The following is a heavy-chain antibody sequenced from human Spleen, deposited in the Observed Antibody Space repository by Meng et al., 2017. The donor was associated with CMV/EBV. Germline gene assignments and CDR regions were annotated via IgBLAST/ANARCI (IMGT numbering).Heavy chain of an antibody. Sequence: GGSLRLSCAASGFSFSDYAMTWVRQAPGKGLEWVSSISAGSGTAFYADSVKGRFTISRDNSKNTMDLQMNSLRAEDTAVYYCARLYSSSSGKGMDVWGQGTTVTVSS. CDR2: ISAGSGTA. D-gene: IGHD6-6*01. CDR1: GFSFSDYA. CDR3: ARLYSSSSGKGMDV. V-gene: IGHV3-23*01. J-gene: IGHJ6*02.